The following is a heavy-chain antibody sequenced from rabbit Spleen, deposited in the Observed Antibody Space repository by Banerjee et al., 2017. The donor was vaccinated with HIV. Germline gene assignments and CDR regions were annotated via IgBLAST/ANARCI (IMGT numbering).Heavy chain of an antibody. V-gene: IGHV1S45*01. CDR3: ARDLASVVGWNFGL. Sequence: QEQLVESGGGLVKPEGSLKLSCTASGFSFSNKAVMCWVRQAPGKGLQWIACINTYTGKPVYATWAKGRFTISRTSSTTVTLQMTSLTATDTATYFCARDLASVVGWNFGLWGPGTLVTVS. CDR2: INTYTGKP. D-gene: IGHD3-1*01. CDR1: GFSFSNKAV. J-gene: IGHJ4*01.